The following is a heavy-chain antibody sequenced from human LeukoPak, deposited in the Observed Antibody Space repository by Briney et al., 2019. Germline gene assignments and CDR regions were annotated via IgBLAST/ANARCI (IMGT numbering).Heavy chain of an antibody. D-gene: IGHD1-26*01. V-gene: IGHV1-8*01. CDR1: GYTFTSYD. J-gene: IGHJ3*02. Sequence: GASVKVSCKASGYTFTSYDINWVRQATGQGLEWMGWTNPNSGNTGYAQKFQGRVTMTRNTSISTAYMELSSLRSEDTAVYYCARGRPYRDAFDIWGQGTMVTVSS. CDR2: TNPNSGNT. CDR3: ARGRPYRDAFDI.